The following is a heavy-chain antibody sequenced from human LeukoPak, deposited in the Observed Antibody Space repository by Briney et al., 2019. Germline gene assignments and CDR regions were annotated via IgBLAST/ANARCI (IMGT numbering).Heavy chain of an antibody. CDR3: AREGGSAVAEYCYYYYGMDV. V-gene: IGHV3-48*03. CDR2: ISSSGSTI. J-gene: IGHJ6*02. Sequence: PGGSLRLSCAASGFTFSSYEMNWVRQAPGKGLEWVSYISSSGSTIYYADSVKGRFTISRDNAKNSLYLQMNSLRAEDTAVYYCAREGGSAVAEYCYYYYGMDVWGQGTTVTVSS. D-gene: IGHD6-19*01. CDR1: GFTFSSYE.